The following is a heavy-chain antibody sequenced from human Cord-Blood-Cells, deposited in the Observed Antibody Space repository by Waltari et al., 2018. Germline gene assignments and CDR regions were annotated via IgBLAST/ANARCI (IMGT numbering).Heavy chain of an antibody. V-gene: IGHV1-24*01. D-gene: IGHD6-6*01. Sequence: QVQLVQSGAEVKKPGASVKVSCKVSGYTLPELSMTWVRQAPGKGLEWMGGFDPEDGETIDAQKFEGRVTMTEDTSTDTAYMELSSLRSEDTAVYYCATDSVQVRQLYYFDYWGQGTLVTVSS. CDR3: ATDSVQVRQLYYFDY. CDR2: FDPEDGET. J-gene: IGHJ4*02. CDR1: GYTLPELS.